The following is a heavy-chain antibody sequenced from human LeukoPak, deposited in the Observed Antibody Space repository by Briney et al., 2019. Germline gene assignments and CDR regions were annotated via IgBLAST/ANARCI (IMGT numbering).Heavy chain of an antibody. J-gene: IGHJ6*03. CDR2: IYTSGST. CDR3: ARGQLFLWFGESSRYYYMDV. V-gene: IGHV4-4*07. CDR1: GGSISSYY. D-gene: IGHD3-10*01. Sequence: PSETLSLTCTVSGGSISSYYWSWIRQPAGKGLEWIGRIYTSGSTNYNPSLKSRVTMSVDTSKNQFSLKLSSVTAADTAVYYCARGQLFLWFGESSRYYYMDVWGKGTTVTVSS.